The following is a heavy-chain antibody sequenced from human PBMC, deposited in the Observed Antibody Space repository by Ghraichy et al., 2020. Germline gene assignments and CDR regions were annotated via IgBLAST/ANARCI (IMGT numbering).Heavy chain of an antibody. J-gene: IGHJ4*02. CDR2: INNRGTIT. Sequence: GESLNISCLASGFSFSDFYMNWVRQTPEKGPEWLAYINNRGTITFYADSVRGRFTISRDIGKNALFLQMENLRVEDTAIYYCVRGAGAFDYWGQGALVTVSS. CDR3: VRGAGAFDY. CDR1: GFSFSDFY. D-gene: IGHD1-14*01. V-gene: IGHV3-11*01.